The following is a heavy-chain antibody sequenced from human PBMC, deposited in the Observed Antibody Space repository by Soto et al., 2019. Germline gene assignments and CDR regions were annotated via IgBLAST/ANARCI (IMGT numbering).Heavy chain of an antibody. V-gene: IGHV3-74*01. D-gene: IGHD3-9*01. J-gene: IGHJ4*02. CDR3: ARPDGLLFGGFDY. CDR2: INSDGSST. CDR1: GFTFSSYW. Sequence: EVQLVESGGGLLQPGGSLRLSCAASGFTFSSYWMHWVRQAPGKGLVWVSRINSDGSSTSYADSVKGRFTISRDNAKNKLYLQMNSVRAEDTAVYYCARPDGLLFGGFDYWGQGTLVTVSS.